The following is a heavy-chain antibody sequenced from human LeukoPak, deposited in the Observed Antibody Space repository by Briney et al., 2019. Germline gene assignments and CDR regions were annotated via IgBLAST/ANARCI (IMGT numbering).Heavy chain of an antibody. Sequence: SETLSLTCTVSGVSLSGHYWSWIRQPPGKKLKWIGYVSYTGRTKYNPSLQSRVTISIDTSKSQFSLKLTSVTSADTAVYPCARLLDNDISGDPDTFDVWGQGTTVIVSS. CDR3: ARLLDNDISGDPDTFDV. CDR1: GVSLSGHY. J-gene: IGHJ3*01. CDR2: VSYTGRT. D-gene: IGHD3-22*01. V-gene: IGHV4-59*11.